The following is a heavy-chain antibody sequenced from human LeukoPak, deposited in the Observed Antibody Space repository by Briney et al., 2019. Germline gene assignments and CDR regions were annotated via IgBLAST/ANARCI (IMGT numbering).Heavy chain of an antibody. CDR2: IYYSGST. Sequence: PSETLSLTCTVSGGSISSSSYYWGWLRQPPGKGLEWIGNIYYSGSTYYNPSLKSRVTISVDTSKNQFSLNLSSVTAAAASVYSWATDRGYSYGCGVHWSQGTLVTVSS. V-gene: IGHV4-39*01. CDR3: ATDRGYSYGCGVH. CDR1: GGSISSSSYY. J-gene: IGHJ4*02. D-gene: IGHD5-18*01.